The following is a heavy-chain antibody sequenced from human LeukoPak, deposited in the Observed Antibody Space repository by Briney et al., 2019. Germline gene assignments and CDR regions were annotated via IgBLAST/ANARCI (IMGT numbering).Heavy chain of an antibody. D-gene: IGHD2-15*01. J-gene: IGHJ5*02. Sequence: SETLSLTCAVYGGSFSGYYWSWIRQPPGKGLEWIGEINHSGSTNYNPSLKGRVTISVDTSKNQFSLKLSSVTAADTAVYYCRGRGLVVAENWFDPWGQGTLVTVSS. CDR3: RGRGLVVAENWFDP. CDR1: GGSFSGYY. CDR2: INHSGST. V-gene: IGHV4-34*01.